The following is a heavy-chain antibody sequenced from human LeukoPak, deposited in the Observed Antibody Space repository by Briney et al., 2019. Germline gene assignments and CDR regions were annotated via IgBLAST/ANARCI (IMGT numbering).Heavy chain of an antibody. V-gene: IGHV4-59*13. CDR2: IDYSEST. CDR3: ARDRRRELLHAFDI. J-gene: IGHJ3*02. CDR1: GGTLSRNY. D-gene: IGHD1-26*01. Sequence: SETLSLTCTVSGGTLSRNYWSWIRQPPGKGLEWIAYIDYSESTNYNPSLKSRLTILVDASKNQFSLKLGSVTAADTAVYYCARDRRRELLHAFDIWGQGTMVTVSS.